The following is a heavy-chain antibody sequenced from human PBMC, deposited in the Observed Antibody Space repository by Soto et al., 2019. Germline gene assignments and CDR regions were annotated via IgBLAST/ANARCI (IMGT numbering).Heavy chain of an antibody. CDR3: AKKGSGGNWFDT. CDR2: IFYDESKE. CDR1: GFTFRQYG. V-gene: IGHV3-33*03. J-gene: IGHJ5*02. Sequence: GGSLRLSCAASGFTFRQYGMHWVRQAPGKGLEWVAVIFYDESKEYYADSVRGRFTISRDNSNNMLYLQMNSLRGEDTALYYCAKKGSGGNWFDTWGQGTLVTVS.